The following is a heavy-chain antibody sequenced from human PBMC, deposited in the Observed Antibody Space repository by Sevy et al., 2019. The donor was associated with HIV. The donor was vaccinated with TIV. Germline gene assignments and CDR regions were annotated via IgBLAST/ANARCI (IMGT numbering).Heavy chain of an antibody. CDR1: GFTFSSYS. V-gene: IGHV3-21*01. Sequence: GGSLRLSCAASGFTFSSYSMNWVRQAPGKGLEWVSSISSSSSYIYYADPVKGRFTISRDNAKNSRYLQMNSLRAEDTAVYYCANGYCSGGSCSYYYYGMDVWGQGTTVTVSS. CDR2: ISSSSSYI. D-gene: IGHD2-15*01. CDR3: ANGYCSGGSCSYYYYGMDV. J-gene: IGHJ6*02.